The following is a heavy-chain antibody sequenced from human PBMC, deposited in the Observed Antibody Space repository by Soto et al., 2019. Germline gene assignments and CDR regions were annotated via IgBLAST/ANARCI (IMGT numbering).Heavy chain of an antibody. V-gene: IGHV1-3*01. D-gene: IGHD2-2*01. Sequence: ASVKVSCKASGCTFTSYGMHWVRQAPGQRLEWMGWINAGNGNTKYSQKFQGRVTITRDTSASTAYMELSSLRSEDTAVYYCARDRDCSSTSCYAGSHFDYWGQGTLVTVSS. CDR3: ARDRDCSSTSCYAGSHFDY. CDR2: INAGNGNT. J-gene: IGHJ4*02. CDR1: GCTFTSYG.